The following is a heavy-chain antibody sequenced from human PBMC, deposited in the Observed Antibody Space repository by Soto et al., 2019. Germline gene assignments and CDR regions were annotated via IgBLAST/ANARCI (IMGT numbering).Heavy chain of an antibody. J-gene: IGHJ5*02. CDR1: GFSLTTGGVG. Sequence: QITLKESGPPVVKPTQTLTLTCTVSGFSLTTGGVGVGWIRQPPGKALEWLALIFWDDDTRYSPSLRSRLTITKDTSKNQVVLTMTNMDPVDSGTYFCARRSVDLLSTTRYNWLDPWGQGTLVTVSS. CDR3: ARRSVDLLSTTRYNWLDP. D-gene: IGHD1-1*01. CDR2: IFWDDDT. V-gene: IGHV2-5*02.